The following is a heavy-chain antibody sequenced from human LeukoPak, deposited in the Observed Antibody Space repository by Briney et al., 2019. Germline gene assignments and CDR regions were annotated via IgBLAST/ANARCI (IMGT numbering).Heavy chain of an antibody. CDR2: IYGGGST. CDR1: GFTFSSYA. Sequence: GGSLRLSCAASGFTFSSYAMGWVRQAPGKGLEWVSFIYGGGSTYYADSVKGRFIISRDNSKNTLYLQMNSLRAEDTAVYFCGRGYPYYFDHWGQGTLVTVSS. CDR3: GRGYPYYFDH. D-gene: IGHD3-22*01. J-gene: IGHJ4*02. V-gene: IGHV3-66*01.